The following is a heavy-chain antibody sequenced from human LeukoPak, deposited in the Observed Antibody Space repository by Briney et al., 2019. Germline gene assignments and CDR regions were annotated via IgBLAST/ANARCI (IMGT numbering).Heavy chain of an antibody. D-gene: IGHD5-12*01. CDR3: ARVGVWYSGYGPIDY. CDR2: INPSGGST. V-gene: IGHV1-46*01. Sequence: ASVKVSCKASGYTFTSYYMHWVRQAPGQGLEWMGIINPSGGSTSYAQKFQGRVTMTRDTSISTAYMELSRLRSDDTAVYYCARVGVWYSGYGPIDYWGQGTLVTVSS. J-gene: IGHJ4*02. CDR1: GYTFTSYY.